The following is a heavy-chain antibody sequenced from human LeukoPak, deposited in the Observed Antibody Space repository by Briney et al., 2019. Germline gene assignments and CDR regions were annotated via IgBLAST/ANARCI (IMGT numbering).Heavy chain of an antibody. J-gene: IGHJ4*02. D-gene: IGHD3-10*01. Sequence: GGSLKISCKGSGYSFDTYWIGWVRQMSGTGLEWMGIIYPSDSDTRYSPSFQGQVTISADESINTAYLQWRSLKASDTAIYYCVRRDRGAFSPTYWGQGTLVTVSS. CDR2: IYPSDSDT. V-gene: IGHV5-51*01. CDR1: GYSFDTYW. CDR3: VRRDRGAFSPTY.